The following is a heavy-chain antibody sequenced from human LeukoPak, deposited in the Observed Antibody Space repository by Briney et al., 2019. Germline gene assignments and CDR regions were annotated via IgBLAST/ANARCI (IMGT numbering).Heavy chain of an antibody. J-gene: IGHJ4*02. V-gene: IGHV3-30*02. CDR2: IRYDRSNK. Sequence: GGSLRLSCAASGFTFSGYGMHWVRQAPGKGLEWVTFIRYDRSNKYYADSVKGRFTISRDNSKNTLYLQMSSLRAEDTAVYYCAKDLYSYGYYFDYWGQGTVVTVSS. D-gene: IGHD5-18*01. CDR3: AKDLYSYGYYFDY. CDR1: GFTFSGYG.